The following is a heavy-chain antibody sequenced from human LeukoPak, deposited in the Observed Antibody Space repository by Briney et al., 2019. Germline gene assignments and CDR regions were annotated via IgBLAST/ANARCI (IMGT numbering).Heavy chain of an antibody. CDR1: GYTFSSYS. J-gene: IGHJ4*02. CDR2: ISVRSNYI. V-gene: IGHV3-21*01. D-gene: IGHD3-22*01. CDR3: VRLRRNSDTSGFYYYYDF. Sequence: PGRSLRLSCLAAGYTFSSYSINWVRQAPGKGLEWVSSISVRSNYIYYADSVRGRFRTSRDDARDSLYLQMNSLRAEDTAVYYCVRLRRNSDTSGFYYYYDFWGQGTLVTVSS.